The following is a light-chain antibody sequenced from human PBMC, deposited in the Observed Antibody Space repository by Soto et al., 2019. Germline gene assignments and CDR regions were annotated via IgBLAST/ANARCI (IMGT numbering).Light chain of an antibody. V-gene: IGKV3-15*01. Sequence: EIVMTQSPATLSVSPGERVTLSCRASQSAISNLSWYQQKPGKAPKLLIYDASTRDTDVPARFSGSGSGTEFTLTISSLLSDDFAVYYCHQYYKWPLTFGGGTKVDI. CDR3: HQYYKWPLT. CDR1: QSAISN. CDR2: DAS. J-gene: IGKJ4*01.